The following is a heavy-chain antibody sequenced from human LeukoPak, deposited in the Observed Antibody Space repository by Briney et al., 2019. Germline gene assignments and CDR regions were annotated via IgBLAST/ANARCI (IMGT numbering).Heavy chain of an antibody. CDR3: ARGAYDILTGYYISDY. V-gene: IGHV4-61*02. Sequence: SETLSLTCTVSGGSISSGSYYWSWIRQPAGKGLEWIGRIYTSGSTNYNPSLKSRVTISVDTSKNQFSLKLSSVTAADTAVYYCARGAYDILTGYYISDYWGQGTLVTVSS. CDR1: GGSISSGSYY. CDR2: IYTSGST. J-gene: IGHJ4*02. D-gene: IGHD3-9*01.